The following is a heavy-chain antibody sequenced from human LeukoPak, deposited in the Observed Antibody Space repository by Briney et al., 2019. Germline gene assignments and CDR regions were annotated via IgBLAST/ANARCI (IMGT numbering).Heavy chain of an antibody. CDR3: ARVSWDRWLVEWFDP. CDR2: SSAYNGNT. D-gene: IGHD6-19*01. V-gene: IGHV1-18*01. Sequence: GASVKVSCKASGYTVTSYGISWVGQAPGQGREWMGWSSAYNGNTNYAQKLQGRVTMTTDTSTSTAYMELRSLRSDDTAVYYCARVSWDRWLVEWFDPWGQGTLVTVSS. J-gene: IGHJ5*02. CDR1: GYTVTSYG.